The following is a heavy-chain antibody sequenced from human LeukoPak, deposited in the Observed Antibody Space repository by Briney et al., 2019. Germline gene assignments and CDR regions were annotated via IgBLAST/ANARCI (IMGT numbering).Heavy chain of an antibody. J-gene: IGHJ6*03. CDR1: GFTFRSYG. Sequence: KSGGTLRLSCAASGFTFRSYGMSWVRQAHGKGLQWVSTMSATGSDIHHADSVKGRFTISRDNAKNSLYLQMSSLSPDDTAVYFCARDPYSGNYGNYYYYYMDVWGKGTTVTISS. CDR2: MSATGSDI. V-gene: IGHV3-21*06. CDR3: ARDPYSGNYGNYYYYYMDV. D-gene: IGHD1-26*01.